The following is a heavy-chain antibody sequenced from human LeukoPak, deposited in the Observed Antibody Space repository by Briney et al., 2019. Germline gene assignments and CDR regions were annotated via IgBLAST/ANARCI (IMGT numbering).Heavy chain of an antibody. V-gene: IGHV1-18*01. CDR3: AREGGRDFYDSSGYYYHFDY. CDR2: ISAYNGNT. Sequence: ASVKVSCKASGYTFTSYGISWVRQAPGQGLEWMGWISAYNGNTNYAQKLQGRVTMTTDTSTSTAYMELRSLRSDDTAVYYCAREGGRDFYDSSGYYYHFDYWGQGTLVTVSS. J-gene: IGHJ4*02. D-gene: IGHD3-22*01. CDR1: GYTFTSYG.